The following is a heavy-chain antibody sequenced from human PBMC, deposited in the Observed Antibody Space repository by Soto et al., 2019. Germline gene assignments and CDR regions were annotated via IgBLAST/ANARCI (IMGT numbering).Heavy chain of an antibody. CDR2: IWYDGSNK. Sequence: QVQLVESGGGVVQPGRSLRLSCAASGFTFSSYGMHWVRQAPGKGLEWVAVIWYDGSNKYYADSVKGRFTISRDNSKNTLYLQMNSLRAEETAVSYCARAPAGVSVPAARGAIGGWFDPRGQGTLVTVSS. V-gene: IGHV3-33*01. CDR3: ARAPAGVSVPAARGAIGGWFDP. D-gene: IGHD2-2*01. CDR1: GFTFSSYG. J-gene: IGHJ5*02.